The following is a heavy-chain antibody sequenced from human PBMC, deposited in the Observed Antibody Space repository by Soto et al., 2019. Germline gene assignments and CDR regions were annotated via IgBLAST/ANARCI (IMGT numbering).Heavy chain of an antibody. CDR2: FVPKLGIP. CDR1: ADTFRTYS. V-gene: IGHV1-69*08. D-gene: IGHD6-19*01. J-gene: IGHJ4*02. Sequence: QVQLVQSGTAVKKPGSSVKVSCKASADTFRTYSINWVRQAPGQGLEWMGRFVPKLGIPNYSQNFRGKITITADKFTNTAYMELKNLKFDDTAVYYCARDHLGALAGFDSLGQGSLVIVSS. CDR3: ARDHLGALAGFDS.